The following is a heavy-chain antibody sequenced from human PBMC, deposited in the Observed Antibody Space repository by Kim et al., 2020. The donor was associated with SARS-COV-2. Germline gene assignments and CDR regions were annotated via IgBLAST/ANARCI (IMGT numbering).Heavy chain of an antibody. CDR2: ISSSSSTI. V-gene: IGHV3-48*04. CDR3: ARDRDYYGSGSFDY. D-gene: IGHD3-10*01. J-gene: IGHJ4*02. CDR1: GFTFSSYS. Sequence: GGSLRLSCAASGFTFSSYSMNWVRQAPGKGLEWVSYISSSSSTIYYADSVKGRFTISRDNAKNSLYLQMNSLRSEDTAVYYCARDRDYYGSGSFDYWGQGTLVTVSS.